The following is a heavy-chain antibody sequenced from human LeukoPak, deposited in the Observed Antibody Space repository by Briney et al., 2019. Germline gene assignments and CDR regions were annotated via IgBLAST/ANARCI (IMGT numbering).Heavy chain of an antibody. Sequence: ASVKVSCKASGYTFTGYYIHWVRQAPGQGLEWMGWIHPNSGGTNYAQKFQGRVTMTRDTSISTAYMELSSLRSDDTAVYYCGRAYCGGNCPPGGYWGQGTLVTVSS. V-gene: IGHV1-2*02. J-gene: IGHJ4*02. CDR1: GYTFTGYY. CDR2: IHPNSGGT. D-gene: IGHD2-21*02. CDR3: GRAYCGGNCPPGGY.